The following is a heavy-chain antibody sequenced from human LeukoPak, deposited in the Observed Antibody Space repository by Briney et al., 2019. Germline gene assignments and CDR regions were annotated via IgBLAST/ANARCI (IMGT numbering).Heavy chain of an antibody. J-gene: IGHJ4*02. CDR2: IYSSGST. V-gene: IGHV4-39*07. CDR1: GGSISMSNYF. D-gene: IGHD3-9*01. Sequence: SETLSLTCTVSGGSISMSNYFWGWVRQPPGRGFEWIGSIYSSGSTSYNPSLRCRVTISVDTSKSQFSLKLNSATAADTAVYYCVRGYYDNLTGYYISYFDYWGQGTLVTVSS. CDR3: VRGYYDNLTGYYISYFDY.